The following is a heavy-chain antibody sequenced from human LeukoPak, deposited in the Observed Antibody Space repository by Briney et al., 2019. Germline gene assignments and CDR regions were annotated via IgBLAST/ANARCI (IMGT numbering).Heavy chain of an antibody. Sequence: GGSLRLSCAASGFTFSTYAMHWVRQAPGKGLEYVSAISTNGGSTYYANSVKGRFTISRDNSKNSLYLQMGSVRAEDMAVYYCARWGSTSCYDYWGQGTLVTVSS. D-gene: IGHD2-2*01. CDR3: ARWGSTSCYDY. CDR2: ISTNGGST. CDR1: GFTFSTYA. V-gene: IGHV3-64*01. J-gene: IGHJ4*02.